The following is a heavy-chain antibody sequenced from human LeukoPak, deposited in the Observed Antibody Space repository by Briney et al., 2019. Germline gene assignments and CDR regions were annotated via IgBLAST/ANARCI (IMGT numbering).Heavy chain of an antibody. CDR1: GFTFSSNW. CDR3: AKRPRDGYTVYYFDY. CDR2: INTDGSST. Sequence: GGSLRLSCAASGFTFSSNWLHWVRQGPGKGLFWVARINTDGSSTYYADSVKGRFTISRDNSKNTLYLQMNSLRAEDTAVYYCAKRPRDGYTVYYFDYWGQGTLVTVSS. J-gene: IGHJ4*02. V-gene: IGHV3-74*01. D-gene: IGHD5-24*01.